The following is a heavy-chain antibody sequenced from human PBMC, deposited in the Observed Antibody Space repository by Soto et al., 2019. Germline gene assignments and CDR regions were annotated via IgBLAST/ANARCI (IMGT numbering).Heavy chain of an antibody. CDR2: IIPILGIA. D-gene: IGHD2-15*01. Sequence: GASVKVSCKASGYTFSSYTINCIRQAPGQGLEWMGRIIPILGIANYAQKFQGRITITADKSTSTAYMELSSLKSEDTAVYYCARTRGVASAPLDYWGQGTLVTVSS. CDR1: GYTFSSYT. J-gene: IGHJ4*02. V-gene: IGHV1-69*02. CDR3: ARTRGVASAPLDY.